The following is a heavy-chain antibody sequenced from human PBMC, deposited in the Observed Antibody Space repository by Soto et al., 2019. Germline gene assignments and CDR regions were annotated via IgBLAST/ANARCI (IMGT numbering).Heavy chain of an antibody. V-gene: IGHV3-23*01. CDR2: ISGSGGST. Sequence: GGSLRLSCAASGFTFSSYAMSWVRQAPGKGLEWVSAISGSGGSTYYADSVKGRFTISRDNSKNTLYLQMNSLRAEDTAVYYCAKDDVTTFYYDFWSGTGDYFDYWGQGTLVTVSS. J-gene: IGHJ4*02. D-gene: IGHD3-3*01. CDR1: GFTFSSYA. CDR3: AKDDVTTFYYDFWSGTGDYFDY.